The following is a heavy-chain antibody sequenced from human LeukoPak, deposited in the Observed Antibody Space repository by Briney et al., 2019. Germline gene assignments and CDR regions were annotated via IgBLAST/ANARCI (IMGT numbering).Heavy chain of an antibody. CDR1: GGSISSGGYY. CDR2: IYYSGST. J-gene: IGHJ4*02. V-gene: IGHV4-31*03. D-gene: IGHD4-17*01. CDR3: AREDYGDFKFDY. Sequence: SETLSLTCTASGGSISSGGYYWSWIRQHPGKGLEWIGYIYYSGSTYYNPSLKSRVTISVDTSKNQFSLKLSSVTAADTAVYYCAREDYGDFKFDYWGQRTLVTVSS.